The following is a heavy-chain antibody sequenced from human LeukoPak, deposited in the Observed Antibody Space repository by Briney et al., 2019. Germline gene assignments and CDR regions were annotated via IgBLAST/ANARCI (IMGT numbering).Heavy chain of an antibody. CDR3: ARGRYDYVWGSYRAAVGYYFDY. V-gene: IGHV4-34*01. CDR1: GGSFSGYY. D-gene: IGHD3-16*02. CDR2: INNSGST. Sequence: PSETLSLTCAVYGGSFSGYYWSWVRQPPGKGQEWIGEINNSGSTISTPSLKIRLTISVDPSNNHFSLKLSSVTAADTAVYYCARGRYDYVWGSYRAAVGYYFDYWGQGTLVTVSS. J-gene: IGHJ4*02.